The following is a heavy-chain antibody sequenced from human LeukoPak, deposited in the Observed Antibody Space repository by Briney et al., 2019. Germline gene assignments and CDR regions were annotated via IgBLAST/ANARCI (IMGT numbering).Heavy chain of an antibody. D-gene: IGHD3-22*01. CDR2: IRSKADSYAT. CDR1: GFTFSGSA. Sequence: GGSLRLSCAASGFTFSGSAMHWVRQASGKGLEWVGRIRSKADSYATAYAASVEGRFTISRDDSKNTAYLQMNSLKTEDTAVYYCTRHPSYYDSSGYYSDFDYWGQGTLVTVSS. V-gene: IGHV3-73*01. CDR3: TRHPSYYDSSGYYSDFDY. J-gene: IGHJ4*02.